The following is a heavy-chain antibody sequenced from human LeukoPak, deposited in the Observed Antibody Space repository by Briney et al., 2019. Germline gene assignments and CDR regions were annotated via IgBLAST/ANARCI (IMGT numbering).Heavy chain of an antibody. CDR3: ARARVVVVAAKIIDY. V-gene: IGHV1-18*01. CDR2: ISAYNGNT. Sequence: GASVKVSCKASGYTFTSYDISWVRQAPGQGLEWMGWISAYNGNTNYAQKLQGRVTMTTDTSTSTAYMELRSLRSDDTAVYYRARARVVVVAAKIIDYWGQGTLVTVSS. CDR1: GYTFTSYD. J-gene: IGHJ4*02. D-gene: IGHD2-15*01.